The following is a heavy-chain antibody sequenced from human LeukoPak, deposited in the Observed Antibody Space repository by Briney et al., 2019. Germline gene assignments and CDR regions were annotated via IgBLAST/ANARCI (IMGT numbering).Heavy chain of an antibody. CDR2: INPNSGGT. CDR3: AAGYNNYDSRRPSFDY. V-gene: IGHV1-2*02. D-gene: IGHD3-22*01. J-gene: IGHJ4*02. CDR1: GYTFTGYY. Sequence: ASVKVSCKASGYTFTGYYMHWVRQAPGQGLEWMGWINPNSGGTNYAQKFQGRVTMTRDTSISTAYMELSRLRSDDTAVYYCAAGYNNYDSRRPSFDYWGQGTLVTVSS.